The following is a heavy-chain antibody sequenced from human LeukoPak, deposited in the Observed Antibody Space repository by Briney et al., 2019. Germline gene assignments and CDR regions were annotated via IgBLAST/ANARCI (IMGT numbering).Heavy chain of an antibody. J-gene: IGHJ4*02. CDR1: GFTFSSYA. D-gene: IGHD6-13*01. CDR2: ISGSGGST. CDR3: AKLNVKVRIAAAGGGVDY. V-gene: IGHV3-23*01. Sequence: GGSLRLSCAASGFTFSSYAMSWVRQAPGKGLEWVSAISGSGGSTYYADSVKGRFTISRDNSKNTLYLQMNSLRAEDTAVYYCAKLNVKVRIAAAGGGVDYWGQGTLVTVSS.